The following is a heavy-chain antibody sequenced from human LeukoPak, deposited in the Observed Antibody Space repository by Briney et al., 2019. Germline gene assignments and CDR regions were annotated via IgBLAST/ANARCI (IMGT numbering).Heavy chain of an antibody. CDR2: ISWNSGSI. D-gene: IGHD4-17*01. V-gene: IGHV3-9*01. J-gene: IGHJ4*02. CDR3: ASGFDYGSYFDY. Sequence: GRSLRLSCAASGFTFDDYAMHWVRQAPGKGLEWVSGISWNSGSIGYADSVKGRFTISRDNAKNSLYLQMNSLRAEDTALYYCASGFDYGSYFDYWGQGTLVTVSS. CDR1: GFTFDDYA.